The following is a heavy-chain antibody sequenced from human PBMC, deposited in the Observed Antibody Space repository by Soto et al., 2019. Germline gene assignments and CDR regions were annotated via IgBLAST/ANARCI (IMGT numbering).Heavy chain of an antibody. CDR2: INHSGST. J-gene: IGHJ4*02. V-gene: IGHV4-34*01. D-gene: IGHD4-17*01. Sequence: SETLSLTCAVYGGSFSGYYWSCIRQPPGKGLEWIGEINHSGSTNYTPSLKSRVTISVDTSKNQLSLKLSSVTAADTAVYYCARGLSRYGDFDYWGKGTRVTV. CDR3: ARGLSRYGDFDY. CDR1: GGSFSGYY.